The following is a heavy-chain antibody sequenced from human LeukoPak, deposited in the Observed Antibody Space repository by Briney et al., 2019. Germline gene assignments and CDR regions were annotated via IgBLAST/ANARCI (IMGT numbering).Heavy chain of an antibody. CDR2: FIPISGTA. CDR1: GATFSSYA. Sequence: ASVKVSCKASGATFSSYAISWVRQAPGQGLEWMGVFIPISGTAIYAQKFQVRVTLNADKSTSTTYMELSSLRSDDTAVYFCARVRAHWGSDAFDIWGQGTMVTVSS. CDR3: ARVRAHWGSDAFDI. D-gene: IGHD7-27*01. V-gene: IGHV1-69*06. J-gene: IGHJ3*02.